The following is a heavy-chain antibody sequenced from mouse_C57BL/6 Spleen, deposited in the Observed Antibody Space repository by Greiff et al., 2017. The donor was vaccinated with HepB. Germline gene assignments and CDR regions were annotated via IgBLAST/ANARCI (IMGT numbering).Heavy chain of an antibody. J-gene: IGHJ2*01. Sequence: EVKLQESGPGLVKPSQSLSLTCTVTGYSITSGYGWNWIRQFPGNKLEWMGYISYNGGTNYNPSLKSRISITRDTSKNQFFLQLNSVTTEDTGTYYCARTARIKYWGQSTTLTVSS. CDR1: GYSITSGYG. CDR2: ISYNGGT. CDR3: ARTARIKY. V-gene: IGHV3-2*02. D-gene: IGHD1-2*01.